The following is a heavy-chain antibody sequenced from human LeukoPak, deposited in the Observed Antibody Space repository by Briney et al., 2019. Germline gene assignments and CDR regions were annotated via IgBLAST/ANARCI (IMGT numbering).Heavy chain of an antibody. CDR2: IYHSGST. CDR1: GYFISSGYY. J-gene: IGHJ4*02. D-gene: IGHD3-22*01. V-gene: IGHV4-38-2*02. CDR3: ARETDYDSSGYYPD. Sequence: SETLSLTCTVSGYFISSGYYWGWIRQPPGKGLEWIGNIYHSGSTYYNPSLKSRVTISVDTSKNQFSLKLSSVTAADTAVYYCARETDYDSSGYYPDWGQGTLVTVSS.